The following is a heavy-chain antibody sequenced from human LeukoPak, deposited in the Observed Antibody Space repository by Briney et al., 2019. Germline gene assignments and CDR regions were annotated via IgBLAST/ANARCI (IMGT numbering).Heavy chain of an antibody. CDR2: IYTSGST. CDR3: ARALAVAGYFDY. V-gene: IGHV4-4*07. CDR1: AGSISSYY. Sequence: SETLSLTCTVSAGSISSYYWSWIRQPPGQGRVGIGRIYTSGSTNYNPPLKSRVTMSVDTSKNQFSLKLSSVTAADTAVYYCARALAVAGYFDYWGQGTLVTVSS. J-gene: IGHJ4*02. D-gene: IGHD6-19*01.